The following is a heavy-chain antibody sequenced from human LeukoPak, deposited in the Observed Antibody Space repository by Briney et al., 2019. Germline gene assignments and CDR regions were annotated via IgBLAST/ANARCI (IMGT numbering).Heavy chain of an antibody. V-gene: IGHV1-2*02. D-gene: IGHD3-22*01. J-gene: IGHJ4*02. Sequence: GASVKVSCKTSGYIFTGYYVHWVRQAPGQGLQWMGCINPDSGSTRFAQEFEGSLIMTRDTSISTAYMELSSLRSDDTAIYYCARGRHFDSDGYYAAFYFDHWGQGTLVTVSS. CDR3: ARGRHFDSDGYYAAFYFDH. CDR1: GYIFTGYY. CDR2: INPDSGST.